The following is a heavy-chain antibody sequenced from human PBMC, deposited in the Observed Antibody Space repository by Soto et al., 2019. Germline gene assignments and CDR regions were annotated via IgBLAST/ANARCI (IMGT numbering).Heavy chain of an antibody. J-gene: IGHJ1*01. Sequence: GGSLRLSCAASGFTFSRYGMNWVRQTPGKGLDLVAVISSDGSSKNYADSVKGRFTISRDNSKNTLYLQMNSLRVEDMAMYYCTKDRVSSGWYEYYQYWGQGTLVTVSS. CDR1: GFTFSRYG. CDR2: ISSDGSSK. D-gene: IGHD6-19*01. V-gene: IGHV3-30*18. CDR3: TKDRVSSGWYEYYQY.